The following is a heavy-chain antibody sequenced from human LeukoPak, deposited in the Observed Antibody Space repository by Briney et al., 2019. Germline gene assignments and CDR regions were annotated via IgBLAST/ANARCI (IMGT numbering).Heavy chain of an antibody. V-gene: IGHV3-23*01. CDR1: GFSFRNYA. J-gene: IGHJ3*02. Sequence: PGGSLRLSCAASGFSFRNYAISWVCQAPGKGLEWVSSISGSGGSTYSADSVKGRFTISRENSNNTLYLQMNSLRADDTAMYYCAKDSEATITPLSAFDIWGQGTMVTVSS. CDR3: AKDSEATITPLSAFDI. D-gene: IGHD4-23*01. CDR2: ISGSGGST.